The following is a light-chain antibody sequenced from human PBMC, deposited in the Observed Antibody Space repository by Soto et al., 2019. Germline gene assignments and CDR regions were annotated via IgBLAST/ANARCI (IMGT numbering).Light chain of an antibody. CDR1: STDVGSHKL. CDR3: CSNAVGSTYV. J-gene: IGLJ1*01. CDR2: EAY. Sequence: QSVLPQPASVSGSPGQSITISYTGTSTDVGSHKLVSWYQQYPGNAPKLIIFEAYKRPSGVSNRFSGSKSGSTASLTISGLQAEDEADYYCCSNAVGSTYVFGTGTKVTVL. V-gene: IGLV2-23*01.